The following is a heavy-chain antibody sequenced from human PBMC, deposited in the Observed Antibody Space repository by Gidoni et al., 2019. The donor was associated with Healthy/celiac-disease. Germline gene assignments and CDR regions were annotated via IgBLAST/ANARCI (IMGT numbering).Heavy chain of an antibody. CDR1: GSTFSSYA. CDR3: VKDLGVRYCSGGSCVY. Sequence: EVQLLESGGGLVQPGGSLRLSCSASGSTFSSYAMHWVRQAPGKGLEYVSAISSNGGRTYYAESVEGRFTISRDNSKNTMYLQMSSLRAEDTAVYYCVKDLGVRYCSGGSCVYWGQGTLVTVSS. J-gene: IGHJ4*02. CDR2: ISSNGGRT. V-gene: IGHV3-64D*06. D-gene: IGHD2-15*01.